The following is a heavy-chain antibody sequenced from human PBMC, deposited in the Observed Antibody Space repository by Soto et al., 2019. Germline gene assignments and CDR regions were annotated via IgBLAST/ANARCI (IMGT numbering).Heavy chain of an antibody. J-gene: IGHJ3*02. CDR3: AKATATGGGAFDI. V-gene: IGHV3-23*01. Sequence: GGSLRLSCAASGFTCSSYDMSWVRQAPGKGLEWVSTILVDGRTFYVDSVKGRFTISRDNSKNTVYLQMNSLTAGDTALYYCAKATATGGGAFDICGQGTMVTV. CDR2: ILVDGRT. D-gene: IGHD2-8*02. CDR1: GFTCSSYD.